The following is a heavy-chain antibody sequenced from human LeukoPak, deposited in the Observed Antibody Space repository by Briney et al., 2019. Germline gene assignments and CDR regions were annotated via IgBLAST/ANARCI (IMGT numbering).Heavy chain of an antibody. CDR3: ARAPGLYYYDSSGYYLATGYTGAFDI. CDR2: ISAYNGNT. D-gene: IGHD3-22*01. V-gene: IGHV1-18*01. CDR1: GYTVTSYG. J-gene: IGHJ3*02. Sequence: ASVNVSCKTSGYTVTSYGISWVRQAPGQGLEWMGWISAYNGNTNYTQKLQGRGTMTTDTSTSTAYTELRSLRSDDTAVYYCARAPGLYYYDSSGYYLATGYTGAFDIWGQGTMVTVSS.